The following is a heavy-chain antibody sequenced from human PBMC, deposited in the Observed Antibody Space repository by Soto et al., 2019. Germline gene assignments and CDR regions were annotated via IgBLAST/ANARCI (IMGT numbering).Heavy chain of an antibody. CDR3: ARHLTHGYGYAIFDF. Sequence: SETLSLTCSVSGGSISSSDYSWGWIRQPPGKGLEWIGNIYYSGSTYYNPSLKSRVTMSVDTSTNQFSLKLSSLTAADTAVFYCARHLTHGYGYAIFDFWGPGALVTSPQ. V-gene: IGHV4-39*01. D-gene: IGHD5-12*01. J-gene: IGHJ4*02. CDR1: GGSISSSDYS. CDR2: IYYSGST.